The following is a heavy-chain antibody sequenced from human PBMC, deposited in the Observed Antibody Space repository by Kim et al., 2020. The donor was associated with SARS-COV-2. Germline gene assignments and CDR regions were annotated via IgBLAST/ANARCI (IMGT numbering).Heavy chain of an antibody. CDR2: MYYTGST. D-gene: IGHD3-10*01. CDR3: ARLGVRLYYYIDV. CDR1: GGSINNYY. J-gene: IGHJ6*03. Sequence: SETLSLTCTVSGGSINNYYWTWIRQPPGKGLEWIGYMYYTGSTNYNPSLKSRVTMSVDTSQNQFSLRLNSVTAADTAVYYFARLGVRLYYYIDVWGKGTT. V-gene: IGHV4-59*08.